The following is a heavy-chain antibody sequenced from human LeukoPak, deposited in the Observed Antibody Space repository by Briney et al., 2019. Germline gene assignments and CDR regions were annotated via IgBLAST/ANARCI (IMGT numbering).Heavy chain of an antibody. CDR1: GFTFSSYA. D-gene: IGHD5-18*01. CDR2: ISGSGGGT. J-gene: IGHJ4*02. V-gene: IGHV3-23*01. CDR3: AKDPSGRGYSYGADY. Sequence: GGSLRLSCAASGFTFSSYAMSWVRQAPGKGLEWVSAISGSGGGTYYADSVKGRFTISRDNSKNTLYLQMNSLRAEDTAVYYCAKDPSGRGYSYGADYWGQGTLVTVSS.